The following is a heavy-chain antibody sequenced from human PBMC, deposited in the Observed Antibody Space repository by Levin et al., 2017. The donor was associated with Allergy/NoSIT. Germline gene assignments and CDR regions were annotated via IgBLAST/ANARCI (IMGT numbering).Heavy chain of an antibody. CDR1: GYTFRVYG. J-gene: IGHJ3*02. D-gene: IGHD6-19*01. Sequence: PAASVKVSCKASGYTFRVYGIIWVRQAPREGLEWLGWISPNNGHTKVSHKVQGRVTMTTDASTTTAYLDIRSLTSDDTAVYYCARDLGTGWYDNAFEIWGQGTLVSVSS. CDR2: ISPNNGHT. V-gene: IGHV1-18*01. CDR3: ARDLGTGWYDNAFEI.